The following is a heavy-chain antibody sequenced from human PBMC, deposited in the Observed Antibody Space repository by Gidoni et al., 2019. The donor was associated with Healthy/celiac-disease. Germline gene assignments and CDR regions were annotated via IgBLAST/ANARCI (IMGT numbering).Heavy chain of an antibody. Sequence: QITLKEPGPTLVKPTQTLTLTCTFPGFSLSTSGVGVGWIRQPPGKALAWLALIYWDDDKRYSPSLKSRLTITKDTAKNQVVLTMTNMDPVDTATYFCAHTWGDDYGSYGACFDYWGQGTLVTVSS. CDR2: IYWDDDK. CDR3: AHTWGDDYGSYGACFDY. J-gene: IGHJ4*02. CDR1: GFSLSTSGVG. V-gene: IGHV2-5*02. D-gene: IGHD4-4*01.